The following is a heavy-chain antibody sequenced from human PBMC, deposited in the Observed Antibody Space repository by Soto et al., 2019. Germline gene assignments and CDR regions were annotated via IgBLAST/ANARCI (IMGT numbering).Heavy chain of an antibody. CDR2: IYPGDSDT. CDR1: GYSFTSYW. Sequence: GESLKISCKGSGYSFTSYWIGWVRQMPGKGLEWMGIIYPGDSDTRYSPSFQGQVTISADKSISTAYLQWSSLKASDTAMYYCARRASALRYFDWLLAYLDYWGQGTLVTVSS. V-gene: IGHV5-51*01. J-gene: IGHJ4*02. D-gene: IGHD3-9*01. CDR3: ARRASALRYFDWLLAYLDY.